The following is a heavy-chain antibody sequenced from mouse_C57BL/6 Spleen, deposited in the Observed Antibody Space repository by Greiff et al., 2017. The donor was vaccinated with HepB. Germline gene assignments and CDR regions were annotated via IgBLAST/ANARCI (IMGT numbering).Heavy chain of an antibody. J-gene: IGHJ2*01. D-gene: IGHD2-5*01. V-gene: IGHV14-2*01. CDR2: IDPEDGET. CDR3: ARPIYYSNPLDY. CDR1: GFNIKDYY. Sequence: EVQLQQSGAELVKPGASVKLSCTASGFNIKDYYMHWVKQRTEQGLEWIGRIDPEDGETKYAPKFQGKATITADTSSSTSYLPLSSLTSEDTAVYYCARPIYYSNPLDYWGQGTTLTVSS.